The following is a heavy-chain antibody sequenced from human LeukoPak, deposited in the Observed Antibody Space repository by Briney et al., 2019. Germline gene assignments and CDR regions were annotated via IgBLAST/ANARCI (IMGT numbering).Heavy chain of an antibody. CDR1: GGTFSSYA. J-gene: IGHJ5*02. D-gene: IGHD3-10*01. CDR3: ANMMVRGVRS. CDR2: IIPIFGTA. V-gene: IGHV1-69*13. Sequence: SVKVSCKAFGGTFSSYAISWVRQAPGQGLEWMGGIIPIFGTANYAQKFQGRVTITADESTSTAYMELSSLRSEDTAVYYCANMMVRGVRSWGQGTLVTVSS.